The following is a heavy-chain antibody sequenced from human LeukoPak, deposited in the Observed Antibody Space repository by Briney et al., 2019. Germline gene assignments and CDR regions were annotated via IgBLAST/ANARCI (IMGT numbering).Heavy chain of an antibody. V-gene: IGHV3-23*01. CDR1: GFTFSSYA. D-gene: IGHD3-10*01. Sequence: PGGSLRLSCAASGFTFSSYAMSWVSQAPGKGLEWVSAISGSGGSTYYADSVKGRFTISRDNSKNTLYLQMNSLRAEDTAVYYCARGALGSRLPYFDNWGQGTLVTVSS. CDR3: ARGALGSRLPYFDN. CDR2: ISGSGGST. J-gene: IGHJ4*02.